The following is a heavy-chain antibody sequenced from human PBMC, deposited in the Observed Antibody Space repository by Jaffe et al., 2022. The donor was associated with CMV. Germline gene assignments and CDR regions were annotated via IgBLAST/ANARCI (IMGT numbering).Heavy chain of an antibody. CDR3: ARWWGYSYGYGPWYYYYYGMDV. J-gene: IGHJ6*02. Sequence: QVQLQQWGAGLLKPSETLSLTCAVYGGSFSGYYWSWIRQPPGKGLEWIGEINHSGSTNYNPSLKSRVTISVDTSKNQFSLKLSSVTAADTAVYYCARWWGYSYGYGPWYYYYYGMDVWGQGTTVTVSS. CDR1: GGSFSGYY. D-gene: IGHD5-18*01. V-gene: IGHV4-34*01. CDR2: INHSGST.